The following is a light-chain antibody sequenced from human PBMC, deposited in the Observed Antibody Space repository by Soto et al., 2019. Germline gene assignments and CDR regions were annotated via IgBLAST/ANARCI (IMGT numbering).Light chain of an antibody. CDR2: ATS. J-gene: IGKJ4*01. CDR3: QQSYSVPRT. Sequence: DFQMTQSPSSLSASVGDRVNITCRASQSITRYLNWYQQKPGKAPNLLIYATSNLQTGVPLRFSGSGFGTDFPLTINNLQPEDFATYYCQQSYSVPRTFVGGTKVEI. CDR1: QSITRY. V-gene: IGKV1-39*01.